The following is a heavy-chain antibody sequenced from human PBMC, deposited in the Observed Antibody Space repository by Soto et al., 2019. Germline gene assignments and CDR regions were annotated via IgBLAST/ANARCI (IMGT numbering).Heavy chain of an antibody. Sequence: SETLSLTCAVSGGSISSGGYSWSWIRQPPGKGLEWIGYIYHSGSTYYNPSLKSRVTISVDRSKNQFSLKLSSVTAADTAVYYCARQEAAAGISFFDYWGQGTLVTVSS. V-gene: IGHV4-30-2*01. CDR3: ARQEAAAGISFFDY. CDR1: GGSISSGGYS. CDR2: IYHSGST. D-gene: IGHD6-13*01. J-gene: IGHJ4*02.